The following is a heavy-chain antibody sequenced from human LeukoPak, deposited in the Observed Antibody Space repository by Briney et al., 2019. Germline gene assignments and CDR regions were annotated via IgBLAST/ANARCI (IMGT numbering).Heavy chain of an antibody. V-gene: IGHV3-48*03. Sequence: GGSLRLSCVASGFTINTYDINWVRQAPGRGLEWVSHISSSGSTTYYADSVKGRFTISRDNAKNSLYLQMNSLRAEDTAVYYCARYGCSGGSCYPDYWGQGTLVTVSS. CDR3: ARYGCSGGSCYPDY. D-gene: IGHD2-15*01. J-gene: IGHJ4*02. CDR1: GFTINTYD. CDR2: ISSSGSTT.